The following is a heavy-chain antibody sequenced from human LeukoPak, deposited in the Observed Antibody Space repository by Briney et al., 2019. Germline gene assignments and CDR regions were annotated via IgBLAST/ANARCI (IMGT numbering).Heavy chain of an antibody. J-gene: IGHJ4*02. Sequence: ASVKVSCKASGYTFTSYYMHWVRQAPGQGLEWMGIINPSGGSTSYAQKFQGRVTMTRDMSTSTVYMELSSLRSEDTAVYYCARGVYDYVWGSYRLLDYWGQGTLVTVSS. V-gene: IGHV1-46*01. CDR1: GYTFTSYY. D-gene: IGHD3-16*02. CDR2: INPSGGST. CDR3: ARGVYDYVWGSYRLLDY.